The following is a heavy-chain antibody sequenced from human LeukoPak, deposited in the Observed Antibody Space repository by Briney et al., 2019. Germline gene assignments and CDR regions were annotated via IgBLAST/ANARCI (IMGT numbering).Heavy chain of an antibody. CDR2: ISGSGGST. D-gene: IGHD3-10*01. CDR3: AKDQDAKFMVRGVFDY. Sequence: GGSLRLSCAASGFTFSSYVMSWVRQAPGKGLEWVSAISGSGGSTYYADSVKGRFTISRDNSKNTLYLQMNSLRAEDTAVYYCAKDQDAKFMVRGVFDYWGQGTLVTVSS. V-gene: IGHV3-23*01. CDR1: GFTFSSYV. J-gene: IGHJ4*02.